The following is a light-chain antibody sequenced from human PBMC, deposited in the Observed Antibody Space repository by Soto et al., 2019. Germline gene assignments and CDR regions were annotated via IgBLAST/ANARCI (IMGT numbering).Light chain of an antibody. V-gene: IGKV3-15*01. J-gene: IGKJ1*01. CDR3: QQYNNWPPDRT. Sequence: EIVMTQSPATLTVSPGERATLSCRASQSVGSNLAWYQQKPGQAPRLLIYGASTRATGIPARLSGSGSGTEFTLTISILQSEDFAIYFCQQYNNWPPDRTFGQGTKVEI. CDR2: GAS. CDR1: QSVGSN.